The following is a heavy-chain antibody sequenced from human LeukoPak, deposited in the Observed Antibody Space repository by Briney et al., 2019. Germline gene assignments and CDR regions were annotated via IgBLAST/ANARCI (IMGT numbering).Heavy chain of an antibody. CDR2: ISGSGGST. V-gene: IGHV3-23*01. Sequence: GGSLRLSCAASGFTFSNYAMSWVRQAPGKGLEWVSAISGSGGSTYYADSEKGRFTISRDNSKNTLYLQMNSLRAEDTAIYYCAKANYDFWSGYSSLDYWGQGTLVTVSS. D-gene: IGHD3-3*01. CDR1: GFTFSNYA. CDR3: AKANYDFWSGYSSLDY. J-gene: IGHJ4*02.